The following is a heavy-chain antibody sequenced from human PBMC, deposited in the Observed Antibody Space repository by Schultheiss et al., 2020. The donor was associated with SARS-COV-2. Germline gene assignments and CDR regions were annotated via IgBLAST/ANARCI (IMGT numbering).Heavy chain of an antibody. J-gene: IGHJ4*02. V-gene: IGHV3-33*01. Sequence: GGSLRLSCAASGFTFSSYDMNWVRQAPGKGLEWVAVIWYDGSNIYYADSVKGRFTISRDNSKNTLYLQMNSLRAEDTAVYYCARGTGSGCYYYGVYWGQGTLVTVSS. CDR3: ARGTGSGCYYYGVY. CDR2: IWYDGSNI. CDR1: GFTFSSYD. D-gene: IGHD3-10*01.